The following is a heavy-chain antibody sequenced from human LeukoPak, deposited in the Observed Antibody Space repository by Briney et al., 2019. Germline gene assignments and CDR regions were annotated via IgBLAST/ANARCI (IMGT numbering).Heavy chain of an antibody. V-gene: IGHV3-33*08. CDR1: GFTFSSYA. CDR2: IWYDGSNK. D-gene: IGHD2-2*01. CDR3: ARDACSSTSCRIDY. J-gene: IGHJ4*02. Sequence: GRSLRLSCAASGFTFSSYAMHWVRQAPGKGLEWVAVIWYDGSNKYYADSVKGRFTISRDNSKNTLYLQMNSLRAEDTAVYYCARDACSSTSCRIDYWGQGTLVTVSS.